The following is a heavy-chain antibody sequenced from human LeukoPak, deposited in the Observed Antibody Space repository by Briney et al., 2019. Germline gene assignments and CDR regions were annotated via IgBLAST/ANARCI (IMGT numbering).Heavy chain of an antibody. CDR2: INHSGST. D-gene: IGHD6-13*01. J-gene: IGHJ4*02. CDR1: GGSFSGYY. CDR3: ARERWYSSSWYNHDY. V-gene: IGHV4-34*01. Sequence: SETLSLTCAVYGGSFSGYYWSWIRQPPGKGLEWIGEINHSGSTNYNPSLKSRVTISVDTSKNQFSLRPSSVTAADTAVYYCARERWYSSSWYNHDYWGQGTLVTVSS.